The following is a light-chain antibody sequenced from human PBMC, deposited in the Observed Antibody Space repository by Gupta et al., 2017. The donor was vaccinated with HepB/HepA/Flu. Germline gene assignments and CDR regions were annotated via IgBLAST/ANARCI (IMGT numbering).Light chain of an antibody. Sequence: DIQMTQSPSTLSASVGDRVTITCRASQSINSWLAWYQQKPGKAPKLLIYKASSLKSGVPSRFSGSGSGTEFTLTINSLQPDDFATYFCQQYDSYSLSFGQGTKLEIK. CDR3: QQYDSYSLS. V-gene: IGKV1-5*03. CDR2: KAS. CDR1: QSINSW. J-gene: IGKJ2*03.